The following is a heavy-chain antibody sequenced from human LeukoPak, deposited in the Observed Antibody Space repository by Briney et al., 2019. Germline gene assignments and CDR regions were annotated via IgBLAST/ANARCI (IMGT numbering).Heavy chain of an antibody. Sequence: PSETLSLTCTVSGGSISSGGYYWSWIRQPPGKGLEWIGYIYHSGSTYYNLSLKSRVTISVDRSKNQFSLKLSSVTAADTAVYYCARDGKSLEYSSSSVWGQGTLVTVSS. D-gene: IGHD6-6*01. CDR3: ARDGKSLEYSSSSV. CDR1: GGSISSGGYY. CDR2: IYHSGST. J-gene: IGHJ4*02. V-gene: IGHV4-30-2*01.